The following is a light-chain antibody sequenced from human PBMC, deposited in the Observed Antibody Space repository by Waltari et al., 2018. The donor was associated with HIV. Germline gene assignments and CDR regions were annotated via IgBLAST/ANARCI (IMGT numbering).Light chain of an antibody. J-gene: IGLJ1*01. CDR2: GNS. CDR1: SSNIGAGYD. V-gene: IGLV1-40*01. CDR3: QSYDSSLSAYNYV. Sequence: QSVLTQPPSVSGAPGQRVTIPCTGSSSNIGAGYDVHWYPQLPGTAPKLLIYGNSNRPSGVPDRFSGSKSGTSASLAITGLQAEDEADYYCQSYDSSLSAYNYVFGTGTKVTVL.